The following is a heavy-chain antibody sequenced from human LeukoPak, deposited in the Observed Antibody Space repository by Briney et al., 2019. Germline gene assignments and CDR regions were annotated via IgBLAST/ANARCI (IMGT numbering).Heavy chain of an antibody. D-gene: IGHD2-2*01. V-gene: IGHV3-7*01. Sequence: GGSLRLSCTASKFTFSSYWMNWVRQAPGKGLEWVANINQDGGEQYSVDSVKGRFTISRDNAKNSLYLQMNSLRAEDTAVYYCARDHGSTSYYYYYGMDVWGQGTTVTVSS. CDR2: INQDGGEQ. CDR1: KFTFSSYW. J-gene: IGHJ6*02. CDR3: ARDHGSTSYYYYYGMDV.